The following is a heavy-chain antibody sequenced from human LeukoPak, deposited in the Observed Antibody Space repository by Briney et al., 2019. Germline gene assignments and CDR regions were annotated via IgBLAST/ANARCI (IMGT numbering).Heavy chain of an antibody. J-gene: IGHJ4*02. CDR3: AKDPGSNSYGSFDN. CDR1: GFTFSTYA. V-gene: IGHV3-23*01. Sequence: GGSLTLSCAASGFTFSTYAMTWVRQAPGKGLEWVSSTSGSGRNTYYADSVKGRFTISRDNSKNTLYLQMNSLRAEDTAIYYCAKDPGSNSYGSFDNWGQGTLVTVSS. D-gene: IGHD5-18*01. CDR2: TSGSGRNT.